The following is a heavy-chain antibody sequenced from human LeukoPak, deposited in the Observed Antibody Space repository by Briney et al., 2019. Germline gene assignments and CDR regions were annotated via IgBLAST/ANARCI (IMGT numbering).Heavy chain of an antibody. V-gene: IGHV4-61*02. Sequence: SETLSLTCTVSGGSISSGSYYWSWIRQPAGKGLEWIGRIYTSGSTNYNPSLKSRVTISVDTSKNQFSLKLSSVTAADTAVYYCARHLGGAFDYWGQGTLVTVSS. D-gene: IGHD1-26*01. CDR1: GGSISSGSYY. CDR3: ARHLGGAFDY. J-gene: IGHJ4*02. CDR2: IYTSGST.